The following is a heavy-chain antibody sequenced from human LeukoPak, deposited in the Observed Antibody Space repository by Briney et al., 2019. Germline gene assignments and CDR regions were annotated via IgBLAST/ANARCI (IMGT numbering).Heavy chain of an antibody. Sequence: GGSLRLSCAGTGFIFSAYGMHWVRQAPGKGLEWVAVTSYDGSKKHYADSVKGRFTISRDNSNNTLYLQMNSLRAEDTAVYYCAKGDSGYDLPPYFYYALDVWGQGTTVTVSS. J-gene: IGHJ6*02. D-gene: IGHD5-12*01. V-gene: IGHV3-30*18. CDR3: AKGDSGYDLPPYFYYALDV. CDR1: GFIFSAYG. CDR2: TSYDGSKK.